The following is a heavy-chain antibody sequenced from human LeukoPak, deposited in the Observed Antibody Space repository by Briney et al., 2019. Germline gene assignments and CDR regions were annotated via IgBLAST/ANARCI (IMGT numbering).Heavy chain of an antibody. Sequence: PSETLSLTCAVSGYSISSGHYWGWIRQPPGKGLEWLGYIYYSGNTDYNPSLKSRVAISVDTSKNQFSLKLSSVTAADTAVYYCARSTGSTMFIDYWGQGTLVTVSS. V-gene: IGHV4-38-2*01. CDR3: ARSTGSTMFIDY. CDR1: GYSISSGHY. J-gene: IGHJ4*02. CDR2: IYYSGNT. D-gene: IGHD3-10*02.